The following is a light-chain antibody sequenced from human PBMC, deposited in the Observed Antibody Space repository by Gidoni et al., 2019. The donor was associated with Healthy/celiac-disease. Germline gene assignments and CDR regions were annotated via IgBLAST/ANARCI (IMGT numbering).Light chain of an antibody. J-gene: IGLJ2*01. CDR1: SSNIGSKY. Sequence: SVLTQPTPASGTPGQRVPISCSGSSSNIGSKYVYWYQQLPGTAPKLLIYRNNQRPSGVPDRFSGSKSGTSASLAISGLRSEDEADYYCAAWDDSLSGRVFGGGTKLTVL. CDR3: AAWDDSLSGRV. V-gene: IGLV1-47*01. CDR2: RNN.